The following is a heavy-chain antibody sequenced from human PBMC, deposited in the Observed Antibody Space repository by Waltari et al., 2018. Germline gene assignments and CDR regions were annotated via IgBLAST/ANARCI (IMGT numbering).Heavy chain of an antibody. J-gene: IGHJ4*02. CDR1: GDFMNSNSW. CDR3: ARDRGIGLYLDS. Sequence: QLQLQESGPGLVKPSGTLSLTCTVSGDFMNSNSWWSWVRQPPEKGLEWIGQIHRSGKSNYNPSLESRVTISADTSNNQFSLKLTSTTAADTAVYYCARDRGIGLYLDSWGQGTLVTVSP. CDR2: IHRSGKS. V-gene: IGHV4-4*02. D-gene: IGHD1-26*01.